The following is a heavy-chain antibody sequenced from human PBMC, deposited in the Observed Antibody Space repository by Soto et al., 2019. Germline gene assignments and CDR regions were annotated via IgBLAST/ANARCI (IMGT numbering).Heavy chain of an antibody. CDR3: AGSPSSDTAMVIVSWFDP. CDR1: GGTFSSYA. V-gene: IGHV1-69*13. J-gene: IGHJ5*02. D-gene: IGHD5-18*01. Sequence: SVKVSCKASGGTFSSYAISWVRQAPGQGLEWMGGIIPIFGTANYAQKFQGRVTITADESTSTAYMELSSLRSEDTAVYYCAGSPSSDTAMVIVSWFDPWGQGTLVTVSS. CDR2: IIPIFGTA.